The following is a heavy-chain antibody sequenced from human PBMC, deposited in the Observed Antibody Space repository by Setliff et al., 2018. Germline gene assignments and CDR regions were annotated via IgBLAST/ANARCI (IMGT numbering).Heavy chain of an antibody. V-gene: IGHV1-18*01. CDR2: ISAYNGNT. CDR1: GYTFISYG. D-gene: IGHD2-2*01. Sequence: ASVKVSCKASGYTFISYGISWVRQAPGQGLEWMGWISAYNGNTNYAQKLQGRVTMTTDTSTSTAYMELRSLRSDDTAVYYCARVLFHCSSTSCYLDASDIWGQGTMVTVS. J-gene: IGHJ3*02. CDR3: ARVLFHCSSTSCYLDASDI.